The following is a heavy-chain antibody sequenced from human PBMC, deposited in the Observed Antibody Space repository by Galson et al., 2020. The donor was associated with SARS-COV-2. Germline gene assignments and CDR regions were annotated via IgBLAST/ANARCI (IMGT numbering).Heavy chain of an antibody. J-gene: IGHJ4*02. CDR2: IWYDGSNK. CDR3: ARDVGGWYFVDY. D-gene: IGHD6-19*01. V-gene: IGHV3-33*01. CDR1: GFTFSSYG. Sequence: GESLKISCAASGFTFSSYGMHWVRQAPGKGLEWVAVIWYDGSNKYYADSVKGRFTISRDNSKNTLYLQMNSLRAEDTAVYYCARDVGGWYFVDYWGQGTLVTVSS.